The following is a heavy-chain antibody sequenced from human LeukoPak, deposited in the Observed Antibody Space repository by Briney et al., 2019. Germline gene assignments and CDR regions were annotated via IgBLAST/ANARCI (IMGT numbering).Heavy chain of an antibody. CDR2: INWNSDNI. D-gene: IGHD1-26*01. V-gene: IGHV3-9*01. CDR1: GFTFDDYA. CDR3: AKMAGSSQALDY. Sequence: PGRSLRLSCAASGFTFDDYAMHWVRQAPGKGLEWVSGINWNSDNIGYADSVKGRFTIPRDNAKNSLYLQMNSLRAEDTALYYCAKMAGSSQALDYWGQGTLVTVSS. J-gene: IGHJ4*02.